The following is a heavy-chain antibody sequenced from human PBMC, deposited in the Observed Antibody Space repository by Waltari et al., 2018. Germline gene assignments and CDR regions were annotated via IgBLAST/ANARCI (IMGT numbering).Heavy chain of an antibody. CDR1: GFSFSNYA. D-gene: IGHD3-10*01. CDR2: ITGDSHSS. Sequence: EVHLLESGGGLVQPGGSLRLSCAAPGFSFSNYAMNWFRQAPGKGLEWVSSITGDSHSSYYADSVKGRFTISRDNSKNTLYLQMNSLRAEDTAVFYCAKGGSNGYYFDFWGQGTLVTVSS. V-gene: IGHV3-23*01. J-gene: IGHJ4*02. CDR3: AKGGSNGYYFDF.